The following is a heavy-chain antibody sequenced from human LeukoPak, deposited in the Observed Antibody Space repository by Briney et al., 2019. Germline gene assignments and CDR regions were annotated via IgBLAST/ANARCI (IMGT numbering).Heavy chain of an antibody. D-gene: IGHD6-13*01. V-gene: IGHV4-4*07. CDR3: ARGGIAAADVGMDV. CDR2: IYTSGIS. J-gene: IGHJ6*02. Sequence: PSETLSLTCTVSGGSISSYYWTWIRQPAGKGLEWIGRIYTSGISNYDPSLKSRVTVSVDTSKNQFSLKLSSVTAADTAVYYCARGGIAAADVGMDVWGQGTTVTVSS. CDR1: GGSISSYY.